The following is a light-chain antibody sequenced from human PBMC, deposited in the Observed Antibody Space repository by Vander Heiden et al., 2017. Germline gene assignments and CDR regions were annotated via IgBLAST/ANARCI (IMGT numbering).Light chain of an antibody. CDR2: DDN. Sequence: SYVLTQPPPGSVAPGQTASIIFGGRDLGSNSVPWYQQRPGQAPLLVVYDDNDRPSGIPERFSGSNSGNTATLIITGVEAGDEGDYFCQVWDGGSDLLVVFGGGTKLTVL. CDR1: DLGSNS. J-gene: IGLJ2*01. CDR3: QVWDGGSDLLVV. V-gene: IGLV3-21*02.